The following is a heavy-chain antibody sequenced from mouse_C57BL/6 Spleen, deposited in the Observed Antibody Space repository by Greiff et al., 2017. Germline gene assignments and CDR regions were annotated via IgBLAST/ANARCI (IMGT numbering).Heavy chain of an antibody. CDR3: ARYDYYGSSYNFDY. D-gene: IGHD1-1*01. CDR1: GYTFTSYW. V-gene: IGHV1-55*01. J-gene: IGHJ2*01. CDR2: IYPGSGST. Sequence: LQQPGAELVKPGASVKMSCTASGYTFTSYWITWVKQRPGQGLEWIGDIYPGSGSTNYNEKFKSKATLTVDTSSSTAYMHLRSLTSEDSAVYSFARYDYYGSSYNFDYWGQGTTLTVSS.